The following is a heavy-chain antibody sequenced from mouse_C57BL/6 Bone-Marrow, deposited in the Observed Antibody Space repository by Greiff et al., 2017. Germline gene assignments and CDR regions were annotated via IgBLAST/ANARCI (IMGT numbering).Heavy chain of an antibody. V-gene: IGHV2-5*01. CDR2: IWRGGST. Sequence: VQLQQSGPGLVQPSQSLSIPCTVPGSSLTSYGVPWVRQSPGKGLEWLGVIWRGGSTDYNAAFMSRLSITKDNSKSQVFFKMNSLQADDTAIYYCAKILSGAMDYWGQGTSVTVSS. CDR1: GSSLTSYG. CDR3: AKILSGAMDY. J-gene: IGHJ4*01.